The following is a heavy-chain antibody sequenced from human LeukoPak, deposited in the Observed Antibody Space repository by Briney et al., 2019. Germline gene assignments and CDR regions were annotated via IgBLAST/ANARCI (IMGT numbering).Heavy chain of an antibody. J-gene: IGHJ6*02. Sequence: GGSLRLSCAASGFTFSTYDMHWVRQATGKGLEWVSAIGTADDTYYLGSVKGRFTISRENAKNVLYLQMSSLRAEDTAVYYCAREIRETVITRHYYYGIDVWGQGTTVTVSS. CDR1: GFTFSTYD. CDR3: AREIRETVITRHYYYGIDV. D-gene: IGHD1-7*01. CDR2: IGTADDT. V-gene: IGHV3-13*01.